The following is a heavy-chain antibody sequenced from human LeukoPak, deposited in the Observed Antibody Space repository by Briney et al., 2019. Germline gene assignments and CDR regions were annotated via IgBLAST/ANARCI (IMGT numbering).Heavy chain of an antibody. CDR2: IKSKTDGGTT. Sequence: GGSLRLSCAASGFTFSNAWMRWVRQAPGKGLEWVGRIKSKTDGGTTDYAAPVKGRFTISRDDSKNTLYLQMNSLKTEDTAVYYCTTTPPDYDFWSGPPVWGQGTMVTVSS. D-gene: IGHD3-3*01. V-gene: IGHV3-15*01. CDR3: TTTPPDYDFWSGPPV. J-gene: IGHJ3*01. CDR1: GFTFSNAW.